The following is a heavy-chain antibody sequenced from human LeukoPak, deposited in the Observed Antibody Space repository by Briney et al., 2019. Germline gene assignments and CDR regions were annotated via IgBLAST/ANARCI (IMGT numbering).Heavy chain of an antibody. Sequence: GGSLRLSCAASRFTFSTYWMSWVRQAPGKGLEWVANIKEDGSETYYMDSVKGRFTISRDNAQNSLYLQMDSLRAEDTAIYYCARYLYDRSSFDFRGQGTLVTVSS. CDR2: IKEDGSET. J-gene: IGHJ5*01. D-gene: IGHD3-22*01. CDR1: RFTFSTYW. CDR3: ARYLYDRSSFDF. V-gene: IGHV3-7*05.